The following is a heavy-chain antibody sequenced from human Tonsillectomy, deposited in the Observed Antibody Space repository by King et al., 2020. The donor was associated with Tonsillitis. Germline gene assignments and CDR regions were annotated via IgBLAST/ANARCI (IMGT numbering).Heavy chain of an antibody. V-gene: IGHV3-23*04. CDR2: IDHSGVTT. CDR1: GFTFINYG. CDR3: AKGSGNYYFDY. Sequence: VQLVESGGGLVQPGGSLRLSCAASGFTFINYGMSWVRKAPGRGLEWVSTIDHSGVTTYYADSVKGRFTISRDNSKNTLHLQMNSLRVEDTAVYYCAKGSGNYYFDYWGQGTVVSVSS. J-gene: IGHJ4*02. D-gene: IGHD2-15*01.